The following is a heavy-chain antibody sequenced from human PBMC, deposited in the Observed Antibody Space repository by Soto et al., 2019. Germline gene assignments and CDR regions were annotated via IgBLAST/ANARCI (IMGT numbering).Heavy chain of an antibody. V-gene: IGHV1-8*01. D-gene: IGHD4-17*01. Sequence: ASVKVSCKASGYTFTSYDINWARQATGQGLEYLGWMNPNSGNTGYVQKFQGRVTMTRDTSISTAYMELSSLRSEDTAVYFCARGVKFGAYSRWFDPWGQGTLVTVSS. J-gene: IGHJ5*02. CDR2: MNPNSGNT. CDR1: GYTFTSYD. CDR3: ARGVKFGAYSRWFDP.